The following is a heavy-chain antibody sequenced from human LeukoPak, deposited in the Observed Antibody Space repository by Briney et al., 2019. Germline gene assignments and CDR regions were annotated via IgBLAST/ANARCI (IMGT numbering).Heavy chain of an antibody. D-gene: IGHD3-3*01. J-gene: IGHJ4*02. CDR1: GFTFSDYY. V-gene: IGHV3-11*06. CDR3: ARARLDFWSGYAYGPFDY. CDR2: ISGSGSDI. Sequence: NTGGSLRLSCATSGFTFSDYYMSWIRQAPGKGLEWLSYISGSGSDINYADSVKGRFTVSRDNAKNSLYLQMNILRAEDTAVYYCARARLDFWSGYAYGPFDYWGQGTLVTVSS.